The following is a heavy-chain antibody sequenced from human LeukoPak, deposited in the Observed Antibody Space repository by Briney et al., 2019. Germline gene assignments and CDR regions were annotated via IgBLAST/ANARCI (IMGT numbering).Heavy chain of an antibody. D-gene: IGHD2-2*01. CDR1: GFTLSSYA. CDR3: AKTEDIVVVPAAAFDY. V-gene: IGHV3-23*01. J-gene: IGHJ4*02. Sequence: GGSLRLSCAASGFTLSSYAMSWVRQAPGKGLEWVSAISGSGGSTYYADSVKGRFTISRDNSKNTLYLQMNSLRAEDTAVYYCAKTEDIVVVPAAAFDYWGQGTLVTVSS. CDR2: ISGSGGST.